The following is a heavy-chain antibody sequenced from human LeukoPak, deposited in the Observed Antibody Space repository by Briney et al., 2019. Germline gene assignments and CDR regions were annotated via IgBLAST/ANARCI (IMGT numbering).Heavy chain of an antibody. CDR1: GDSLSNYY. CDR3: ARAGRSNWHGFDY. CDR2: IYTSGTT. D-gene: IGHD1-1*01. J-gene: IGHJ4*02. Sequence: SETLSLTCTVSGDSLSNYYWSWIRQPTGTGLEWIGRIYTSGTTDYNYSLQSRVTMSIHTSKNQFSLRLGSVTAADTAVYYCARAGRSNWHGFDYWGQGSLVTVCS. V-gene: IGHV4-4*07.